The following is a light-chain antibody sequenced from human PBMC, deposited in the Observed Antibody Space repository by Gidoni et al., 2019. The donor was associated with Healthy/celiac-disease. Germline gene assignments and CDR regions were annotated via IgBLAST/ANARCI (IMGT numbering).Light chain of an antibody. J-gene: IGLJ1*01. CDR2: RNN. CDR1: SSNIGSNY. Sequence: QSVLTQPPSASGTPGQGVTISCSGSSSNIGSNYVYGYQQLPGTAPKLLIYRNNQRPSGVPDRFSGSKSGTSASLAISGLRSEDEADYYCAAWDDSLSGQVFGTGTKVTVL. V-gene: IGLV1-47*01. CDR3: AAWDDSLSGQV.